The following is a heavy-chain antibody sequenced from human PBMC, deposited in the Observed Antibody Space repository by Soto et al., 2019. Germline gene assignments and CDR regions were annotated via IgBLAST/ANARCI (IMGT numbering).Heavy chain of an antibody. CDR2: ISGSGGST. D-gene: IGHD1-7*01. CDR1: GFTFSSYA. Sequence: GGSLRLSCAASGFTFSSYAMNWVHQAPGKGLEWVSAISGSGGSTYYADSVKGRFTISRDSSKNTLYLQMNSLRAEDTAVYYCAKGNSWSPALVLDIRGQGTMVTVSS. V-gene: IGHV3-23*01. CDR3: AKGNSWSPALVLDI. J-gene: IGHJ3*02.